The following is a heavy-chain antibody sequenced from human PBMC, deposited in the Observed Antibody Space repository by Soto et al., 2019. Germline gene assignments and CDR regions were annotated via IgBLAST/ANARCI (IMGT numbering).Heavy chain of an antibody. Sequence: GGSLRLSCAASGFTFSSYGMHWVRQAPGKGLEWVAVISYDGSNKYYADSVKGRFTISRDNSKNTLYLQMNSLRAEDTAVYYCAKAMYYYDSSGCLDYWGQGTLVTVS. CDR2: ISYDGSNK. CDR1: GFTFSSYG. J-gene: IGHJ4*02. D-gene: IGHD3-22*01. V-gene: IGHV3-30*18. CDR3: AKAMYYYDSSGCLDY.